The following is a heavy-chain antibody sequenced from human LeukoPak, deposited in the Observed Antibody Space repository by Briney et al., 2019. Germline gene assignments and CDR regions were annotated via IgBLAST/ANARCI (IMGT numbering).Heavy chain of an antibody. CDR2: IYHSGSN. CDR1: GGSISSGGYS. Sequence: SETLSLTCAVSGGSISSGGYSWSWIRQPPGKGLEWVGYIYHSGSNYYNPSLKSRVTISVDRSKNQFSLKLSSVTAADTAVYYCARGVSYCSSTSCYGGNWFDPWGQGTLVTVSS. J-gene: IGHJ5*02. V-gene: IGHV4-30-2*01. D-gene: IGHD2-2*01. CDR3: ARGVSYCSSTSCYGGNWFDP.